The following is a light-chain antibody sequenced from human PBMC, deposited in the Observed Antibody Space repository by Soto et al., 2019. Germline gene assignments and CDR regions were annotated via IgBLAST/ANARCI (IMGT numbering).Light chain of an antibody. V-gene: IGLV2-8*01. CDR2: EVT. J-gene: IGLJ2*01. CDR1: SSDIGGYNY. Sequence: QSALAQPPSASGSPGQSVTISCTGTSSDIGGYNYISWYQQHPGKAPKLMNYEVTKRPSGVPDRFSASKSGNTASLTVSGLQAEDEAAYYCASYAVSNVIFGGGTKVTVL. CDR3: ASYAVSNVI.